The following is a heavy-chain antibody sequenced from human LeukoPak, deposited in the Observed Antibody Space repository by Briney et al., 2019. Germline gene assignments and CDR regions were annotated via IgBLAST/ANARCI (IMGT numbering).Heavy chain of an antibody. D-gene: IGHD6-19*01. V-gene: IGHV1-46*01. CDR2: INPSGGST. CDR1: GYTFTSYY. Sequence: ASVKVSCKASGYTFTSYYMHWVRQAPGQGLEWMGIINPSGGSTSYAQKFQGRVTITRDTSASTAYMELSSLRSEDMAVYYCAKPYSSGWYNGEYFQHWGQGTLVTVSS. J-gene: IGHJ1*01. CDR3: AKPYSSGWYNGEYFQH.